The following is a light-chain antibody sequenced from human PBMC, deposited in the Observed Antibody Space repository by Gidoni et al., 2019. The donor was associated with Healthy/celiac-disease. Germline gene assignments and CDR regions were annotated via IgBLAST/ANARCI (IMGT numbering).Light chain of an antibody. CDR1: NSNIGSNS. CDR2: INN. J-gene: IGLJ3*02. CDR3: AAWDDSLNGRV. V-gene: IGLV1-44*01. Sequence: QSVLTQPPSASGTPGQRVTISCSGSNSNIGSNSVNWYQQLPGTAPRLLIYINNHRPSGVPDRFSGSKSGTSASLAISGLQSEDEADYYCAAWDDSLNGRVFGGGTKLTVL.